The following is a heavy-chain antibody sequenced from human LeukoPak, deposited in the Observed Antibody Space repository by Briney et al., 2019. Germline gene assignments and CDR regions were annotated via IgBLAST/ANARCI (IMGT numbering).Heavy chain of an antibody. Sequence: SETLSLTCAVYGGSFSGYYWSWIRQPPGKGLEWIGEINHSGSTNYNPSLKSRVTISVDTSKNQFSLKLSSVTAADTAVYYCARQGPAYGSGSYLYGGNAFDIWGQGTMVTVSS. CDR3: ARQGPAYGSGSYLYGGNAFDI. V-gene: IGHV4-34*01. J-gene: IGHJ3*02. CDR1: GGSFSGYY. D-gene: IGHD3-10*01. CDR2: INHSGST.